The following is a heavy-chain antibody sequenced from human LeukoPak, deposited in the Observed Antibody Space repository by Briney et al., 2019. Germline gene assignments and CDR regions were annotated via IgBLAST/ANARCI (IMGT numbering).Heavy chain of an antibody. Sequence: SETLSLTCAVYGGSFSGYYWSWIRQPPGKGLEWIGEINHSGSTNYNPSLKSRVTISVDTSKNQFSLKLSSVTAADTAVYYCARGGGPPPYSSSWFEDYWGQGTLVTVSS. CDR2: INHSGST. V-gene: IGHV4-34*01. J-gene: IGHJ4*02. CDR1: GGSFSGYY. CDR3: ARGGGPPPYSSSWFEDY. D-gene: IGHD6-13*01.